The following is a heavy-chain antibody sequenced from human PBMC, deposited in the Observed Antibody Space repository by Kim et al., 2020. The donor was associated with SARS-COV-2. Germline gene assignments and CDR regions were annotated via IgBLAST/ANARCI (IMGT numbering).Heavy chain of an antibody. CDR2: VSWNGDII. D-gene: IGHD3-10*01. Sequence: GGSLRLSCAAFGFTFDDYPMYWVRQGPGKGLEWVSGVSWNGDIIGYADSVKGRFTVSRDNAKNSLYLQMDSLRTEDTALYYCAKDSYGSGSYYKHSSSAFDFWGRGTLVTVSS. V-gene: IGHV3-9*01. CDR3: AKDSYGSGSYYKHSSSAFDF. J-gene: IGHJ4*01. CDR1: GFTFDDYP.